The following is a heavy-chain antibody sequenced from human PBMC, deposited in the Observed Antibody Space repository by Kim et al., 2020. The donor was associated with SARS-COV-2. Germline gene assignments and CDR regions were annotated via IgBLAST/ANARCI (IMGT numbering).Heavy chain of an antibody. V-gene: IGHV3-30*18. J-gene: IGHJ6*02. Sequence: GGSLRLSCAASGFTFSSYGMHWVRQAPGKGLEWVAVISYDGSNKYYADSVKGRFTISRDNSKNTLYLQMNSLRAEDTAVYYCAKDYPRRYCSSTSCYVVSRYYYGMDVWGQGTTVTVSS. CDR3: AKDYPRRYCSSTSCYVVSRYYYGMDV. CDR1: GFTFSSYG. CDR2: ISYDGSNK. D-gene: IGHD2-2*01.